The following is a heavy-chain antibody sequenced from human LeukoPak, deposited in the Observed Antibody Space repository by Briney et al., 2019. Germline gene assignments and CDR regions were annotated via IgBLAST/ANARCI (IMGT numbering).Heavy chain of an antibody. Sequence: ASVKVSCKASGYTFTSYYMHWVRQAPGQGLEWMGWINTNTGNPTYAQGFTGRFVFSLDTSVSTAYLQISSLKAEDTAVYYCARDLTDYYDSSGSQIFQHWGQGTLVTVSS. CDR3: ARDLTDYYDSSGSQIFQH. V-gene: IGHV7-4-1*02. J-gene: IGHJ1*01. CDR2: INTNTGNP. D-gene: IGHD3-22*01. CDR1: GYTFTSYY.